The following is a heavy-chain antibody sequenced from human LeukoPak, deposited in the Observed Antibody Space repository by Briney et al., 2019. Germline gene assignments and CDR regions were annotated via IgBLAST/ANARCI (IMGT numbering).Heavy chain of an antibody. J-gene: IGHJ4*02. CDR2: MSGSGGST. D-gene: IGHD1-26*01. V-gene: IGHV3-23*01. Sequence: GGSLRLSCAASGFTFSSYGMSWVRQAPGKGLEWVSGMSGSGGSTYYADSVKGRFTISRDNAKNTLYLQMNSLRAEDTAVYYCARDWYSGSSQIDYWGQGTLVTVSS. CDR3: ARDWYSGSSQIDY. CDR1: GFTFSSYG.